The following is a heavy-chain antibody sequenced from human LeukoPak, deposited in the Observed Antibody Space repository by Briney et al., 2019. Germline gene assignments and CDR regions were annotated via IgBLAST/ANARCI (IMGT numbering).Heavy chain of an antibody. Sequence: GWSLRLSCAASGFTVSSNYMSWVRQAPGKGLEWVSVIYSGGSTYYADSVKGRFTISRDNSKNTLYLQMNSLRAEDTAVYYCARDRGTYDFWSGYYSNYYFDYWGQGTLVTVSS. CDR1: GFTVSSNY. CDR2: IYSGGST. D-gene: IGHD3-3*01. J-gene: IGHJ4*02. CDR3: ARDRGTYDFWSGYYSNYYFDY. V-gene: IGHV3-66*01.